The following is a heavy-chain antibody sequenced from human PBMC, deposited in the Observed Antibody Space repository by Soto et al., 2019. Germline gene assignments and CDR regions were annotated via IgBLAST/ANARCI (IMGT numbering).Heavy chain of an antibody. V-gene: IGHV4-4*07. CDR3: ARXGSYSAYNFAHGIQLWSFDF. CDR1: GGSINTFY. D-gene: IGHD5-12*01. CDR2: IFSSGST. J-gene: IGHJ4*02. Sequence: SETLSLTCPVSGGSINTFYWSWVRQPAGKGLEWIGRIFSSGSTSFNPSLESRVAMSVDTSKNHFSLNLSSVTAADMAVYYCARXGSYSAYNFAHGIQLWSFDFWGQGALVTVPS.